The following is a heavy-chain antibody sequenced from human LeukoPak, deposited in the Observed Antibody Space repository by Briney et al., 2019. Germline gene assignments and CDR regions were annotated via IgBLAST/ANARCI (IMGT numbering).Heavy chain of an antibody. Sequence: ASVKVSCKASGYTFTSYDINWVRQATGQGLEWMGWKNPNSGRTGFAQKFQGRLTMTTNTSISTAYMELSSLTSEDTAVYYCARGLYCSGGSCYGWFDPWGQGTLVTVSS. CDR2: KNPNSGRT. V-gene: IGHV1-8*01. J-gene: IGHJ5*02. D-gene: IGHD2-15*01. CDR1: GYTFTSYD. CDR3: ARGLYCSGGSCYGWFDP.